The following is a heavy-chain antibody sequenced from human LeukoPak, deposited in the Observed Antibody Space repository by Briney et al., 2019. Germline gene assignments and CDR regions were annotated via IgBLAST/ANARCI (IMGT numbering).Heavy chain of an antibody. CDR3: AVRIAAAGIPWFDP. J-gene: IGHJ5*02. CDR1: GGTFSSYA. D-gene: IGHD6-13*01. Sequence: SVKVSCKASGGTFSSYAINWVRQAPGQGLEWMGGIIPIFATTNYAQKFQGRVTITADESTNTVYMELSSLRSEDTAVYYCAVRIAAAGIPWFDPWGQGTLVTVSS. V-gene: IGHV1-69*01. CDR2: IIPIFATT.